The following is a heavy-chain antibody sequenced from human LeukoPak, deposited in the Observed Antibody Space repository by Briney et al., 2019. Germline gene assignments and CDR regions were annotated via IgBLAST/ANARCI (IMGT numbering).Heavy chain of an antibody. Sequence: GGSLRLSCAASGFTFSSYEMNWVRQAPGKGLEWVSYISSSGSTIYYADSVKGRFTISRDNSKNTLYLQMNSLRAEDTAVYYCAKAEQGSEYQLLSGFDYWGQGTLVTVSS. CDR3: AKAEQGSEYQLLSGFDY. J-gene: IGHJ4*02. CDR1: GFTFSSYE. CDR2: ISSSGSTI. V-gene: IGHV3-48*03. D-gene: IGHD2-2*01.